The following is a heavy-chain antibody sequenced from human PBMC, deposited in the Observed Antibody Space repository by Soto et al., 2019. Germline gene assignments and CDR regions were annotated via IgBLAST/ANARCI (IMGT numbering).Heavy chain of an antibody. V-gene: IGHV4-59*01. Sequence: QVQLQESGPGLVKPSETLSLTCTVSGGSISSYYWSWIRQPPGKGLEWIGYIYYSGSTNYNPSLKSRVTISGDTSKNQFSLKLSSVTAADTAVYYCARLSSSHYFYYYYGMDVWGQGTTVTVSS. D-gene: IGHD6-6*01. CDR1: GGSISSYY. CDR2: IYYSGST. J-gene: IGHJ6*02. CDR3: ARLSSSHYFYYYYGMDV.